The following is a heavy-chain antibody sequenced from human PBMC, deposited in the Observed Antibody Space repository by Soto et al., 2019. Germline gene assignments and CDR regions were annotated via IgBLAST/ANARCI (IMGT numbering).Heavy chain of an antibody. CDR2: TYYRSKWNS. V-gene: IGHV6-1*01. CDR1: GDSVSRTSVA. CDR3: VRGQFSAFAC. Sequence: QVQLHQSGPGLVKPSQTLSLTCAISGDSVSRTSVAWNWIRQSPSRGLEWLGRTYYRSKWNSDYAVSVSGRITVNPDTSKSKFSLQLNSVTPEDTAVYCCVRGQFSAFACWGQGTLVTVSS. J-gene: IGHJ4*02.